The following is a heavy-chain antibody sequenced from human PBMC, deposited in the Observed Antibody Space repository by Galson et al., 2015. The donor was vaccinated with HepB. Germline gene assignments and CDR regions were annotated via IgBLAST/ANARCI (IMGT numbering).Heavy chain of an antibody. Sequence: SLRLSCAASGFTFSNYGMHWVRQAPGKGLEWVAVIWYDGTNKYYADSVKGRFTTSRDNSQNTLYLQMSSLRPGDTAVYYCTRDSFYFDYRGGPDYWGRGTLVTVSS. CDR3: TRDSFYFDYRGGPDY. D-gene: IGHD2-15*01. CDR2: IWYDGTNK. V-gene: IGHV3-33*01. J-gene: IGHJ4*02. CDR1: GFTFSNYG.